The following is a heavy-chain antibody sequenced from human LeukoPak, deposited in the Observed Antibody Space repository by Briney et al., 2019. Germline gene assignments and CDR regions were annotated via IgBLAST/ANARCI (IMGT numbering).Heavy chain of an antibody. Sequence: ASVKNSCKASGYTFTGYYMNWVRQATGQGLEWMGWINPNSGGTNYAQKFEGRVTMTRDTSISTAYMELSRLRSDDTAVYYCAREVVTMVRGVSGPFDYWGQGTLVTVSS. CDR3: AREVVTMVRGVSGPFDY. CDR2: INPNSGGT. J-gene: IGHJ4*02. CDR1: GYTFTGYY. D-gene: IGHD3-10*01. V-gene: IGHV1-2*02.